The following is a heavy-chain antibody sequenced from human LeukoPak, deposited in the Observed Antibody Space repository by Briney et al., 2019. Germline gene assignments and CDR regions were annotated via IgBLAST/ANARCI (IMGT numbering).Heavy chain of an antibody. J-gene: IGHJ6*03. Sequence: SEALSLTCAVYGGSFSGYYWSWIRQPPGKGLEWIGEINHSGSTNYNPSLKSRVTISVDTSKNQFSLKLSSVTAADTAVYYCARRSRRDGYNFWSYYYYYMDVWGKGTTVTISS. D-gene: IGHD5-24*01. V-gene: IGHV4-34*01. CDR2: INHSGST. CDR1: GGSFSGYY. CDR3: ARRSRRDGYNFWSYYYYYMDV.